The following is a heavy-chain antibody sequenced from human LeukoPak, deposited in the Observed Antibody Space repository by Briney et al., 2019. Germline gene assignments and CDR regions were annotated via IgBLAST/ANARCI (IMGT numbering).Heavy chain of an antibody. CDR2: ISGSGDNT. V-gene: IGHV3-23*01. Sequence: GGSLRLSCAASGFTVSSNYMSWVRQAPGKGLEWVSAISGSGDNTYYADSVKGRFTISRDNSKNTLYLQMSSLRAEDTAVYYCAKEQRLWFPTPFGYWGQGTLVTVSS. CDR3: AKEQRLWFPTPFGY. J-gene: IGHJ4*02. CDR1: GFTVSSNY. D-gene: IGHD3-10*01.